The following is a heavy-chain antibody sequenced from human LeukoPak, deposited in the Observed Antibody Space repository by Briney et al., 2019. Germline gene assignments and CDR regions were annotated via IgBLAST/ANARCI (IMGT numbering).Heavy chain of an antibody. D-gene: IGHD5-18*01. J-gene: IGHJ6*02. Sequence: PGGSLRLSCAASGFTLSSYWMSWVRQAPGKGLEWVANIKQDGSDKYYVDSVKGRFTISRDNAKNSLYLQMNSLRAEDTAVYYCARGKDTAMVSNYYYGMDVWGQGTTVTVSS. CDR1: GFTLSSYW. CDR3: ARGKDTAMVSNYYYGMDV. V-gene: IGHV3-7*01. CDR2: IKQDGSDK.